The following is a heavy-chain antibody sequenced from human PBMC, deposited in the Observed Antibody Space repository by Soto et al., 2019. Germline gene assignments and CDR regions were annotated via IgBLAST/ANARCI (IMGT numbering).Heavy chain of an antibody. CDR1: GFTFSSYG. CDR2: IWYDGSNK. CDR3: ARSGGRCSSTSCYSYYGMDV. V-gene: IGHV3-33*01. Sequence: GGSLRLSCAASGFTFSSYGMHWVRQAPGKGLEWVAVIWYDGSNKYYADSVKGRFTISRDNSKNTLYLQMNSLRAEDTAVYYCARSGGRCSSTSCYSYYGMDVWGQGTTVTVSS. D-gene: IGHD2-2*01. J-gene: IGHJ6*02.